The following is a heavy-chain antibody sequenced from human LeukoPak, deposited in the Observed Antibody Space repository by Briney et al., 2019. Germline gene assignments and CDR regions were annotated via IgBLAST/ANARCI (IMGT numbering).Heavy chain of an antibody. CDR3: AKDRHSYYYDSSGYPH. V-gene: IGHV3-23*01. CDR2: ISGSGGST. D-gene: IGHD3-22*01. Sequence: GGSLRLSCAASGFTFSGYAMSWVRQAPGKGLEWVSAISGSGGSTYYADSVKGRFTISRDNSKNTLYLQMNSLRAEDTAVYYCAKDRHSYYYDSSGYPHWGQGTLVTVSS. CDR1: GFTFSGYA. J-gene: IGHJ4*02.